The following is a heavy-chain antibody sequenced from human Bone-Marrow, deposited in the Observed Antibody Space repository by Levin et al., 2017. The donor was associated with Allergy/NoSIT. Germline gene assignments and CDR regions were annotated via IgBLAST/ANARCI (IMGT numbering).Heavy chain of an antibody. D-gene: IGHD2-2*02. J-gene: IGHJ5*02. CDR3: VKDPKGVPAAILDWFDP. Sequence: PGGSLRLSCSASGFTFSSYAMHWVRQAPGKGLEYVSAISSNGGSTYYADSVKGRFTISRDNSKNTLYLQMSSLRAEDTAVYYCVKDPKGVPAAILDWFDPWGQGTLVTVSS. V-gene: IGHV3-64D*06. CDR2: ISSNGGST. CDR1: GFTFSSYA.